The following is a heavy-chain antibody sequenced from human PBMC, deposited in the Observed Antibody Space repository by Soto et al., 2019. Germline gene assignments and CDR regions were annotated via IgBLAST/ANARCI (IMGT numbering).Heavy chain of an antibody. CDR1: GFTFSCYW. J-gene: IGHJ6*02. CDR3: AKHMSGSRGCLTKACYYGLDV. D-gene: IGHD6-19*01. CDR2: IKRDGSEK. V-gene: IGHV3-7*03. Sequence: GGSLRLSCAASGFTFSCYWMSWVRQAPGKGLEWVANIKRDGSEKYYVDYVKGRFTISRDNAKNSLYLQMNSPRAEDTAVYYCAKHMSGSRGCLTKACYYGLDVWGQGTRVTVSS.